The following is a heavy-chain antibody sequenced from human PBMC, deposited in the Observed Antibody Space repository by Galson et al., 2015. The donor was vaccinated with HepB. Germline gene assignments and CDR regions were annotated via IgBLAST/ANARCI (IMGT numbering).Heavy chain of an antibody. J-gene: IGHJ4*02. D-gene: IGHD2-15*01. V-gene: IGHV3-30*18. CDR3: AKGGIVVVVAATKNADYFDY. Sequence: SLRLSCAASGFTFSSYGMHWVRQAPGKGLEWVAVISYDGSNKYYADSVKGRFTISRDNSKNTLYLQMNSLRAEDTAVYYCAKGGIVVVVAATKNADYFDYWGQGTLVTVSS. CDR2: ISYDGSNK. CDR1: GFTFSSYG.